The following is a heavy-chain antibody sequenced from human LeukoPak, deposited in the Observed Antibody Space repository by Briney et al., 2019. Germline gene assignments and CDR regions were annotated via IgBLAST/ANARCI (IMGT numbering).Heavy chain of an antibody. CDR2: IYYSGNT. CDR3: ARHYMVWFGETIDY. D-gene: IGHD3-10*01. Sequence: SETLSLTCTVSGDSISTSNSYWGWIRQPPGKGLEWIGSIYYSGNTYYNASLKSRVTISVDTSKNQFSLKLTSVTAADTAVYYCARHYMVWFGETIDYWGQGTLVTVSS. V-gene: IGHV4-39*01. J-gene: IGHJ4*02. CDR1: GDSISTSNSY.